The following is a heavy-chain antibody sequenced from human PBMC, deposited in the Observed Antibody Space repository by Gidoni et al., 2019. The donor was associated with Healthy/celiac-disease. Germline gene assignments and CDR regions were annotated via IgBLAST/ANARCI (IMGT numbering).Heavy chain of an antibody. CDR3: ARMRSDSSGWYEDYFDL. V-gene: IGHV2-26*01. CDR1: GFSLSNARMG. CDR2: IYSNDEK. Sequence: QVTLKESGPVLVKPTETLTLTCTVSGFSLSNARMGVSWIRQPPGKALELLAHIYSNDEKSYSTSLKSRLTISKDTSKSQVVLTMTNMDPVDTATYYCARMRSDSSGWYEDYFDLWGRGTLVTVSS. D-gene: IGHD6-19*01. J-gene: IGHJ2*01.